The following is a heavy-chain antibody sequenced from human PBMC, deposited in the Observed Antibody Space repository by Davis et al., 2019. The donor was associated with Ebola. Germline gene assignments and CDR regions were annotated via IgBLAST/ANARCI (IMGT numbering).Heavy chain of an antibody. J-gene: IGHJ6*02. CDR3: AGNSVTTRLDYYGMDV. CDR1: GYTFTRFA. Sequence: AASVKVSCKASGYTFTRFAIHWVRQAPGQRLEWMGWINAGNGNTIYSQNFQGGVTITRDTSASTVYMELSSLRSEDTAVYYCAGNSVTTRLDYYGMDVWGQGTTVTVSS. D-gene: IGHD4-17*01. V-gene: IGHV1-3*01. CDR2: INAGNGNT.